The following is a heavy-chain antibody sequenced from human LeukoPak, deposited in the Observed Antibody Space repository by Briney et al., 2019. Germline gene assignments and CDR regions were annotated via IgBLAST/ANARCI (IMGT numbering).Heavy chain of an antibody. CDR2: INPNSGGT. D-gene: IGHD3-10*01. CDR1: GYTFVGYY. Sequence: ASVKVSCKASGYTFVGYYMRWVRQAPGQGLEWMGWINPNSGGTNYAQKFQDRVTMTRDTSISTAYMELSRLRSDDTAMYYCARDSGMVRGTVDYWGQGTLVTVSS. V-gene: IGHV1-2*02. CDR3: ARDSGMVRGTVDY. J-gene: IGHJ4*02.